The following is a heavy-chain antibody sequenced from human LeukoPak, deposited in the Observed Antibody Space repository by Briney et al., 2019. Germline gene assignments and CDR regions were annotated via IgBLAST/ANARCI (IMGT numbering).Heavy chain of an antibody. D-gene: IGHD3-3*01. V-gene: IGHV4-34*01. CDR3: ARGLRVIDFWSGYSCFFDY. CDR1: GGSFSGYY. CDR2: INHSGST. J-gene: IGHJ4*02. Sequence: SETLSLTCAVYGGSFSGYYWSWIRQPPGKGLEWIGEINHSGSTNYNPSLNSRVTISVDTSKNQFSLKLSSVTAADTAVYYCARGLRVIDFWSGYSCFFDYWGQGTLVTVSS.